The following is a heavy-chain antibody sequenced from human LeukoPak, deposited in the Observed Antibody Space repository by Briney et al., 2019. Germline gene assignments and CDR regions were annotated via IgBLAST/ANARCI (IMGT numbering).Heavy chain of an antibody. CDR2: MNPNSGNT. Sequence: ASVKVSCKASGYTFTSYDINWVRQATGQGLEWMGWMNPNSGNTSYAQKFQGRVTMTRDTSTSTVYMELSSLRSEDTAVYYCARVGNYYYDSSGSLDYWGQGTLVTVSS. CDR1: GYTFTSYD. CDR3: ARVGNYYYDSSGSLDY. V-gene: IGHV1-8*01. J-gene: IGHJ4*02. D-gene: IGHD3-22*01.